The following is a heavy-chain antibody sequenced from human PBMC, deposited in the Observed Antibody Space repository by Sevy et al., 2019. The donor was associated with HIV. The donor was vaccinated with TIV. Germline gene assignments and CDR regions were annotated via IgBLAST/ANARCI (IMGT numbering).Heavy chain of an antibody. Sequence: GGSLKLSCTASGFTFRNFGMHWVRHVPGKGLEWVTFIRYDGSDKYYAASVKGRFTISRDDSKNTLYLQMDSLRAEDTAIYYCAKDLAGPGRRYFDYWGQGTLVTVSS. CDR3: AKDLAGPGRRYFDY. CDR1: GFTFRNFG. J-gene: IGHJ4*02. D-gene: IGHD6-13*01. CDR2: IRYDGSDK. V-gene: IGHV3-30*02.